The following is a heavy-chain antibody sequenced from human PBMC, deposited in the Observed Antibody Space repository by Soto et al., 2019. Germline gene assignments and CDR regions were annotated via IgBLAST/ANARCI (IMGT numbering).Heavy chain of an antibody. CDR1: GYTFTSYA. J-gene: IGHJ4*02. CDR2: ISAHSGNT. V-gene: IGHV1-18*01. CDR3: ARIAASGIVHDFNF. Sequence: QVQLVQSEGEVKKPGASVKISCRASGYTFTSYAINWVRQAPGQGLEWMGWISAHSGNTNYAQKGQGRVTMTTETSMSTAYMELRSLRADDTAIYYCARIAASGIVHDFNFWGQGTLVTVSS. D-gene: IGHD6-13*01.